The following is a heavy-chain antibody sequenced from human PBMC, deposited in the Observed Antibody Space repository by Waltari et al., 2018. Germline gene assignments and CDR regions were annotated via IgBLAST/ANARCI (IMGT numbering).Heavy chain of an antibody. CDR2: IYTSRST. V-gene: IGHV4-61*02. D-gene: IGHD3-16*02. CDR3: AREDDYVWGSYHLY. J-gene: IGHJ4*02. Sequence: QVQLQESGPGLVKPSQTLSLTCTVSGGSLSSGSYYWSWLRQPAGKGLEWIGGIYTSRSTNYNPSLKSRVTISVDTSKNQFSLKLSSVTAADTAVYYCAREDDYVWGSYHLYWGQGTLVTVSS. CDR1: GGSLSSGSYY.